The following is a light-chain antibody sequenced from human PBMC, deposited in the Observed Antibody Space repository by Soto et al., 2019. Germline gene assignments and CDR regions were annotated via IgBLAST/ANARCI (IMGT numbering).Light chain of an antibody. CDR1: QSVSSN. CDR2: GAS. J-gene: IGKJ4*01. CDR3: QQYNNWPPLT. V-gene: IGKV3-15*01. Sequence: EIVMTQSTATLSVSPGERATLSCRASQSVSSNLAWYQQKPGQAPRLLIYGASTRATGIPGRFSGSGSGTEFTLTISSLQSEDFAVYYCQQYNNWPPLTFGGGTKVEIK.